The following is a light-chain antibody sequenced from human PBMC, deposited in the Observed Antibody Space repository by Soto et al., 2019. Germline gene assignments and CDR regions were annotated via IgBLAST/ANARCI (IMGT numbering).Light chain of an antibody. CDR2: AAS. J-gene: IGKJ1*01. V-gene: IGKV1-17*01. Sequence: DIQMTQSPSSLSASVGDTVTITCRASQDIRNDLGWFQQKPGKAPKRLIYAASTLQSGVPSRFSGSGSGTEFTLTISGLQPEDFAVYYCQQYETSLGLTFGQGTKVEI. CDR1: QDIRND. CDR3: QQYETSLGLT.